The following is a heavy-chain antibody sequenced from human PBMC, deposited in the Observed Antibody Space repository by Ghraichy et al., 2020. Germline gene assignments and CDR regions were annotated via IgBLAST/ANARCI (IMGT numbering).Heavy chain of an antibody. V-gene: IGHV4-39*01. CDR1: GASIRGSRYY. Sequence: SETLSLTCTVSGASIRGSRYYWGWLRQPPGKGLEWIATIYYSGGTYYNPSLRSRVTICVDTSNNQFSLDLSSVTAADTAVYYCARLVGVSIPPRGSQRGVVVVVPATPDQWGQGTLVTVSS. CDR2: IYYSGGT. J-gene: IGHJ4*02. CDR3: ARLVGVSIPPRGSQRGVVVVVPATPDQ. D-gene: IGHD2-15*01.